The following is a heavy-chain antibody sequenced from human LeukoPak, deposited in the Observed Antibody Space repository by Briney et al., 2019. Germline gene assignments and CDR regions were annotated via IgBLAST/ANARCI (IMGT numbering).Heavy chain of an antibody. J-gene: IGHJ4*02. CDR2: ISYDGSNK. V-gene: IGHV3-30-3*01. Sequence: GGSLRLSCVASGFTPSSYAMHRVRQAPGKGLERVAVISYDGSNKYSADSVKGGFTISRDNSKNTLYLQMNSLRAEDTDVYYCARGRGGSVVGATVYWGQGTLVTVSS. D-gene: IGHD2-15*01. CDR3: ARGRGGSVVGATVY. CDR1: GFTPSSYA.